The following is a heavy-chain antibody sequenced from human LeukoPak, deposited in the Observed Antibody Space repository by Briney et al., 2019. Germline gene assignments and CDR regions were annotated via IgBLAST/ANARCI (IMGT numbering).Heavy chain of an antibody. CDR2: IYYSGST. CDR1: GGSISSYY. J-gene: IGHJ4*02. CDR3: RITMVRADY. D-gene: IGHD3-10*01. V-gene: IGHV4-59*12. Sequence: PSETLSLTCTVSGGSISSYYWSWIRQPPGKGLEWIGYIYYSGSTNYNPSLKSRVTISVDTSKNQFSLKLSSVTAADTAVYYCRITMVRADYWGQGTLVTVSS.